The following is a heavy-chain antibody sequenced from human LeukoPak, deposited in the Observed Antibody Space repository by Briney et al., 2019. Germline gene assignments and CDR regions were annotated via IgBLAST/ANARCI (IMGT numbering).Heavy chain of an antibody. D-gene: IGHD3-10*01. Sequence: GGSLRLSCAASGFIVNTNYMTWVRQAPGRGLEWVSFIYADGNTYYSDSVKGRFTISRDNAKNSLYLQMNSLRAEDTAMYYCARVSSKTMVRALITKKNYYYYYMDVWGKGTTVTISS. CDR3: ARVSSKTMVRALITKKNYYYYYMDV. J-gene: IGHJ6*03. V-gene: IGHV3-53*01. CDR1: GFIVNTNY. CDR2: IYADGNT.